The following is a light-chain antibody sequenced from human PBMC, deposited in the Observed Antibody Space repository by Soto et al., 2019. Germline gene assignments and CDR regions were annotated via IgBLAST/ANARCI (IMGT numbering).Light chain of an antibody. CDR3: QQYNNWPQT. CDR1: QSVSSN. J-gene: IGKJ1*01. CDR2: GAS. V-gene: IGKV3-15*01. Sequence: EIVMTQSPATLSVSPGEGATLSCRASQSVSSNLAWYQQKPGQVLRLLMYGASTRATGIPARFSGSGSGTEFTLTISSLQSEDSAVYYCQQYNNWPQTFGQGTKVDIK.